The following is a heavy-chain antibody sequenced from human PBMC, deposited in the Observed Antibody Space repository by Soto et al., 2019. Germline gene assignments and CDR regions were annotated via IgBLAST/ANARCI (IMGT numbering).Heavy chain of an antibody. D-gene: IGHD3-16*02. J-gene: IGHJ4*02. CDR1: GYSFTSDW. CDR2: IDPSDSYT. V-gene: IGHV5-10-1*01. CDR3: ARLSLAYDYVWGTYRPPDC. Sequence: PGESLKISCKGSGYSFTSDWISWVRQMPGKGLEWMGRIDPSDSYTKYSPSFQGHVTISADKSISTAYLQWSSLRASDTAIYYCARLSLAYDYVWGTYRPPDCWGQGTLVTVSS.